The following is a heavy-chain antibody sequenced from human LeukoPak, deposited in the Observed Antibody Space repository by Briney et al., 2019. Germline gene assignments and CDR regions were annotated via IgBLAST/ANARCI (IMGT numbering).Heavy chain of an antibody. J-gene: IGHJ4*02. CDR3: ARDHYYDSSGPHQGDY. CDR1: GYTFTSYG. D-gene: IGHD3-22*01. V-gene: IGHV1-18*01. Sequence: ASVKVSCTASGYTFTSYGISWVRQAPGQGLEWMGWISAYNGNTNYAQKLQGRVTMTTDTSTSTAYMELRSLRSDDTAVYYCARDHYYDSSGPHQGDYWGQGTLVTVSS. CDR2: ISAYNGNT.